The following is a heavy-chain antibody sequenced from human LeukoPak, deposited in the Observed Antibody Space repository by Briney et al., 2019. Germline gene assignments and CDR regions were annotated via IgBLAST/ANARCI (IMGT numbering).Heavy chain of an antibody. V-gene: IGHV4-59*01. CDR1: GGSIDIYY. J-gene: IGHJ4*02. CDR3: ARSTGYSTTWELDS. CDR2: TSSIGRT. Sequence: SETLSLTCTVSGGSIDIYYWNWIRQSPGKGLEWIGFTSSIGRTNANAFLKSRVTLSVDTSKSHFSLRMYFVTAADTAVYYCARSTGYSTTWELDSWGQGILVTVSS. D-gene: IGHD6-13*01.